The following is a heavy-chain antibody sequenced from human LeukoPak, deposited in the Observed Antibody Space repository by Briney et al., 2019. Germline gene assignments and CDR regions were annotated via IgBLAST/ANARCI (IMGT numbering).Heavy chain of an antibody. V-gene: IGHV3-7*01. CDR3: ARWYYGERAFDI. CDR2: MNEYGGDI. Sequence: GGSLRLSCAASGFNFCGFSMSWVRQAPGKGPERVTHMNEYGGDIFYVDSVKDRFTISRDNAKNSLYLQMNSLRAEDTAVYYCARWYYGERAFDIWGQGTMVTVSS. CDR1: GFNFCGFS. D-gene: IGHD4-17*01. J-gene: IGHJ3*02.